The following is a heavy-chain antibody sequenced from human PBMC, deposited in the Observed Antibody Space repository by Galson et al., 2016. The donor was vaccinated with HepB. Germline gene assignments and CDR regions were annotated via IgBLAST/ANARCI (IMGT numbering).Heavy chain of an antibody. J-gene: IGHJ4*02. Sequence: TLSLTCTVSGASVSSGGDNWNWIRQHPGKGLEWIGHIHYTGSTHYNPSLKGRVTISTDPSKNQFSLRLTSVTAADTAVYYCARDDPLDHWGQGALVTVSP. CDR1: GASVSSGGDN. V-gene: IGHV4-31*03. CDR2: IHYTGST. CDR3: ARDDPLDH.